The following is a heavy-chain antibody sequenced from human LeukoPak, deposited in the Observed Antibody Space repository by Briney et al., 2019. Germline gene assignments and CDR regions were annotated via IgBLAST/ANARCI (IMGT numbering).Heavy chain of an antibody. V-gene: IGHV3-48*02. J-gene: IGHJ4*02. CDR3: ARERFHDY. CDR1: GFTFSSYG. Sequence: GGSLRLSCAASGFTFSSYGMNWVRQAPGKGLEWVSYITSSTTIFYADSVKGRFTISRDNAKDSLYLQMSSLRDEDTAMYYCARERFHDYWGQGTLVTVSS. CDR2: ITSSTTI. D-gene: IGHD2-21*01.